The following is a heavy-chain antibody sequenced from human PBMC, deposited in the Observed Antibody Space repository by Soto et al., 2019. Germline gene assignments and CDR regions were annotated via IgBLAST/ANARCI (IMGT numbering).Heavy chain of an antibody. CDR3: ARGRGSYAETLDP. V-gene: IGHV1-69*13. CDR1: GGTFSSYA. J-gene: IGHJ5*02. CDR2: IIPIFGTA. Sequence: GASVKVSCKASGGTFSSYAISWVRQAPGQGLEWMGGIIPIFGTANYAQKFQGRVTITADESTSTAYMELSSLRSEDMAVYYCARGRGSYAETLDPWGQGTLVTVSS. D-gene: IGHD1-26*01.